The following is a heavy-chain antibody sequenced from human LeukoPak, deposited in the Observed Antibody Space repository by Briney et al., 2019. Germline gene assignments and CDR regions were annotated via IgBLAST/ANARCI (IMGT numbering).Heavy chain of an antibody. J-gene: IGHJ2*01. V-gene: IGHV4-59*08. CDR2: IYYSGST. CDR1: GGSISSYY. Sequence: SETLSLTCTVSGGSISSYYWSWIRQPPGEGLEWIGYIYYSGSTNYNPSLKSRVTISVDTSKNQFSLNLSSVTAADTAVYYCARPPWGSYRYVWYFDLWGRGTLVTVSS. D-gene: IGHD3-16*02. CDR3: ARPPWGSYRYVWYFDL.